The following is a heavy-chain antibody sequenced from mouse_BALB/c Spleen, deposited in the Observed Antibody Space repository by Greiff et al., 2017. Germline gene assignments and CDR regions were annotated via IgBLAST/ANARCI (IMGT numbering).Heavy chain of an antibody. CDR2: INPGSGGT. V-gene: IGHV1-54*01. CDR3: ASHYDGSTWFAY. D-gene: IGHD2-3*01. Sequence: QVQLKESGAELVRPGTSVKVSCKASGYAFTNYLIEWVKQRPGQGLEWIGVINPGSGGTNYNEKFKGKATLTADKSSSTAYMQLSSLTSDDSAVYFCASHYDGSTWFAYWGQGTLVTVSA. CDR1: GYAFTNYL. J-gene: IGHJ3*01.